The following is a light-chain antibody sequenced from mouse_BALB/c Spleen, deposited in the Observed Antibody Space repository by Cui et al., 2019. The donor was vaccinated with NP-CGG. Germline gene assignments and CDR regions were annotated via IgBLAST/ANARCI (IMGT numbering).Light chain of an antibody. V-gene: IGLV1*01. CDR1: TGAITTSNY. CDR2: GTK. CDR3: ALWSSNHWV. Sequence: QAVVTQESALTTSPGETVTLTCRSSTGAITTSNYANWVQEKPDHLFTGLIGGTKNRAPGVPARFSGSLIGDKAALTITGAQTEDEAIYFCALWSSNHWVFGGGTKLTAL. J-gene: IGLJ1*01.